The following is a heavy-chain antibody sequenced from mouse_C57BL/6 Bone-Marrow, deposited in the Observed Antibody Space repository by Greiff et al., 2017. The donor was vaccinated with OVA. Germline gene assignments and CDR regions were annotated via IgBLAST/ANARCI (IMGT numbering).Heavy chain of an antibody. CDR3: TTDWDDY. Sequence: VQLKQSGAELVRPGASVKLSCTASGFNIKDDYMHWVKQRHEQGLEWIGWIDPENGDTEYASKFQGKATITADTSSNTAYLQLSSLTSEDTAVYYCTTDWDDYWGQGTTLTVSS. CDR2: IDPENGDT. CDR1: GFNIKDDY. J-gene: IGHJ2*01. D-gene: IGHD4-1*01. V-gene: IGHV14-4*01.